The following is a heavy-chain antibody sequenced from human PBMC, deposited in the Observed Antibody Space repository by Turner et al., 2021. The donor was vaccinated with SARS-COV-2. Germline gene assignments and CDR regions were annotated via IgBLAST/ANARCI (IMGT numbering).Heavy chain of an antibody. J-gene: IGHJ6*02. D-gene: IGHD3-10*01. CDR1: GYTFTNHY. CDR3: ARDRSGLRSVHVMDV. V-gene: IGHV1-46*01. CDR2: INPSGVST. Sequence: QVKLVQSGAEVRKPGASVNISCKASGYTFTNHYIHWVRQAPGQGLECIGMINPSGVSTSYTQRFRERVTMTRETSTATVSMELRSLRPDDTAVFYCARDRSGLRSVHVMDVWGQGTTVSVSS.